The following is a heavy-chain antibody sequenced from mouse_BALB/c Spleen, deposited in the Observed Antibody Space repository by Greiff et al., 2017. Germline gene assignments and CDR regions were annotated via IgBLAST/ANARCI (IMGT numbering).Heavy chain of an antibody. Sequence: VQLQQSGPGLVKPSQSLSLSCSATGYSITSGYFWNWIRQFPGNILEWRGYISYDGSNNYNPSLKNRISITRDTSKNQFFLKLNSVTTEDTATYYCARGGNDPFDYWGQGTTLTVSS. D-gene: IGHD2-2*01. CDR3: ARGGNDPFDY. V-gene: IGHV3-6*02. J-gene: IGHJ2*01. CDR2: ISYDGSN. CDR1: GYSITSGYF.